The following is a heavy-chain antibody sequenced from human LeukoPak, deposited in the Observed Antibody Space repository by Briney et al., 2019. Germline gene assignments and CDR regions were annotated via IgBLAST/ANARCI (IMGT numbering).Heavy chain of an antibody. CDR3: AKSSFAATTIYSYFDY. Sequence: SQTLSLTCTVSGGSISSGSYYWSWIRQPAGKGLEWIGRIHTSGSTNYSPSLKSRVTISVDTSKNQFSLRLSSVTAADTAVYYCAKSSFAATTIYSYFDYWGQGTLVTVSS. V-gene: IGHV4-61*02. CDR1: GGSISSGSYY. J-gene: IGHJ4*02. CDR2: IHTSGST. D-gene: IGHD6-6*01.